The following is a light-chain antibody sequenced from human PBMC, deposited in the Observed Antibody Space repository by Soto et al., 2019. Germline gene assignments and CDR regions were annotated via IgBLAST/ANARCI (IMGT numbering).Light chain of an antibody. CDR2: LGS. Sequence: DIVVTQSPLSLPVTPGEPASISCMSSQSLLHSNGYNYLDWYQQKAGQSPQLLIYLGSTRASGVPHRFSGSGSGTVFTLEISSVEAEDVGFYYCMQALETPPFTFGQGTRLEI. V-gene: IGKV2-28*01. CDR3: MQALETPPFT. CDR1: QSLLHSNGYNY. J-gene: IGKJ5*01.